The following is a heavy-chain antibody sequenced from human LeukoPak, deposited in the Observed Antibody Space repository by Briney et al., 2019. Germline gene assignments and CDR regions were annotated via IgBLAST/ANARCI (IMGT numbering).Heavy chain of an antibody. J-gene: IGHJ4*02. D-gene: IGHD3-22*01. V-gene: IGHV3-30-3*01. Sequence: GGSLRLSCAASGFTFSSYAMHWVRQAPGKGLEWVAVISYDGSNKYYADSVKGRFTISRDNSKNTLYLQMNSLRAEGTAVYYCARVNRIVVVINPLSYWGQGTLVTVSS. CDR3: ARVNRIVVVINPLSY. CDR1: GFTFSSYA. CDR2: ISYDGSNK.